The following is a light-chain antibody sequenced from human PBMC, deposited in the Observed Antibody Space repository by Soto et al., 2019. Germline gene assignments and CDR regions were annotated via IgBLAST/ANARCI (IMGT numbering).Light chain of an antibody. J-gene: IGKJ2*03. V-gene: IGKV1-39*01. CDR1: QSISRS. CDR2: AS. CDR3: QQSYITSMYS. Sequence: DIRMTQSPSSLSASVGDRVTITCRASQSISRSLNWYQQKPGKAPKLLIYASSLQSGVPSRFSGSGSGTDFTLTISSLQPEDFATYYCQQSYITSMYSFGQGTNLEIK.